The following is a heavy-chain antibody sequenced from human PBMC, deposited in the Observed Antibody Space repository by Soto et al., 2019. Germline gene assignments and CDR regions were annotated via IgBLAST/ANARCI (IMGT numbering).Heavy chain of an antibody. D-gene: IGHD2-15*01. CDR2: IDPSDSYT. CDR3: ARLHCSGGSCYDGHGMDV. V-gene: IGHV5-10-1*01. Sequence: PGESLKISCKGSGYSFTSYWISWVRQMPGKGLEWMGRIDPSDSYTNYSPSFQGHVTISADKSISTAYLQWSSLKASDTAMYYCARLHCSGGSCYDGHGMDVWGQGTTVTVS. CDR1: GYSFTSYW. J-gene: IGHJ6*02.